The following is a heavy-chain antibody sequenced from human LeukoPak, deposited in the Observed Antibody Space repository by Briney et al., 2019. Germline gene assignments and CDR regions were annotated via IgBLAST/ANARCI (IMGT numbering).Heavy chain of an antibody. Sequence: GGSLRLSCAASGFTVGSNYMSWVRQAPGKGLEWVSVIYSGGSTYYADSVKGRFTISRDNSKNTLYLQMNSLRAEDTAVYYCARDYGDYYDSSGFDYWGQGTLVTVSS. CDR2: IYSGGST. V-gene: IGHV3-53*01. J-gene: IGHJ4*02. D-gene: IGHD3-22*01. CDR1: GFTVGSNY. CDR3: ARDYGDYYDSSGFDY.